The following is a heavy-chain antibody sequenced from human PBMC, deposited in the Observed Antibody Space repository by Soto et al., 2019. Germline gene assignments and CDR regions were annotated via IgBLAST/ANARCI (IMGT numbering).Heavy chain of an antibody. Sequence: QVQLQESGPGLVKPSETLSLTCTVSGGSISSYYWSWIRQPPGKGLEWIGYIYYSGSTNYNPSLKSRVTISVDTSKNQCSLKLSSVTAADTAVYYCARTNPYSSGWYYFDYWGQGTLVTVSS. CDR2: IYYSGST. CDR3: ARTNPYSSGWYYFDY. J-gene: IGHJ4*02. D-gene: IGHD6-19*01. CDR1: GGSISSYY. V-gene: IGHV4-59*01.